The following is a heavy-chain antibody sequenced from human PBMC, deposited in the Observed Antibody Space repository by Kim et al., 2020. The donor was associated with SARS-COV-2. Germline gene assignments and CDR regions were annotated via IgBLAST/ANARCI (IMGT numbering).Heavy chain of an antibody. V-gene: IGHV3-11*01. CDR3: VREPDS. Sequence: YADTVHGRFTLTRDNDKKTLSLQMNSLTPEDTAVYYCVREPDSWGQGTLVTVSS. J-gene: IGHJ4*02.